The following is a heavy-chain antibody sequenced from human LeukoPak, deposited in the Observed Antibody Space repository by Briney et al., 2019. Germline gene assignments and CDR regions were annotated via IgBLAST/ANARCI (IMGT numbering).Heavy chain of an antibody. CDR2: IGGSGGST. CDR1: GFTFSSYA. D-gene: IGHD6-6*01. CDR3: AKDRSFSSSSGTFDY. V-gene: IGHV3-23*01. Sequence: QAGGSLRLSCAASGFTFSSYAMSWVRQAPGKGLEWVSAIGGSGGSTYYADSVKGRFTISRDSSKNMLYLQMNSLRAEDTAVYYCAKDRSFSSSSGTFDYWGQGTLVTVSS. J-gene: IGHJ4*02.